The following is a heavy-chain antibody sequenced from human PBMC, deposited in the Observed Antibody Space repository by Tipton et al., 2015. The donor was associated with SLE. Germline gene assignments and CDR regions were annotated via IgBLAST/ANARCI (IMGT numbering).Heavy chain of an antibody. J-gene: IGHJ5*02. D-gene: IGHD3-16*01. CDR1: GGSFSGYY. CDR2: INHRGST. V-gene: IGHV4-34*01. Sequence: TLSLTCAVYGGSFSGYYWSWIRQPPGKGLEWIGQINHRGSTNYKPSLKSRVTISIDTSKNQFSLKLSSVTAADTAVYYCAGVRKKGWGWFDPWGQGTLVTVSS. CDR3: AGVRKKGWGWFDP.